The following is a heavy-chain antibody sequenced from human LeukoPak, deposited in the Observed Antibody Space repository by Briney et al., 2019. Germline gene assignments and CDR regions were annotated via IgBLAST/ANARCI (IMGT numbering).Heavy chain of an antibody. Sequence: GGSLRLPCAASGFTFSSYAMHWVRQAPGKGLEWVAVISYDGSNKYYADSVKGRFTISRDNSKNTLYLQMNSPRAEDTAVYYCARGPRSFDYWGQGTLVTVSS. CDR1: GFTFSSYA. CDR3: ARGPRSFDY. J-gene: IGHJ4*02. V-gene: IGHV3-30-3*01. CDR2: ISYDGSNK.